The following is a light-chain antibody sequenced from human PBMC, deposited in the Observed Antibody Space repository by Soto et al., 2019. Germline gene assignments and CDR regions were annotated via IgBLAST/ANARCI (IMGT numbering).Light chain of an antibody. CDR3: QQYGSSSWT. J-gene: IGKJ1*01. V-gene: IGKV3-20*01. CDR2: GAS. CDR1: LSVSSN. Sequence: EILLTQSPGTLSLSPGERATLSCRVSLSVSSNLAWYQQKPGQAPRLLIYGASSRATGIPDRFSGSGSGTDFTLTISRLEPEDFAVYYCQQYGSSSWTFGQGTKVDI.